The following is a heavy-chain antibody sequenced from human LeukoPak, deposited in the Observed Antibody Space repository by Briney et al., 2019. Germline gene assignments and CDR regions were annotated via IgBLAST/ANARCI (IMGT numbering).Heavy chain of an antibody. CDR2: ISSSSSTI. D-gene: IGHD6-13*01. CDR1: GFTFSSYS. V-gene: IGHV3-48*02. CDR3: ARGAAFDYYMDV. J-gene: IGHJ6*03. Sequence: GGSLRLSCAASGFTFSSYSMSWVRQAPGKGLEWVSYISSSSSTIYYADSVKGRFTISRDNAKNSLYLQMNSLRDEDTAVYYCARGAAFDYYMDVWGKGTTVTVSS.